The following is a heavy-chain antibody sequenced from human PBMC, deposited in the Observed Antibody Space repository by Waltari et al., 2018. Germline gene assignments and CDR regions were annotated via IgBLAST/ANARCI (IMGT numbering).Heavy chain of an antibody. Sequence: EVQILESGGGWVEPGGSLRLSCTTSGFTFTQYTMSWVRQTPTRGLEWVSYISSRGSATHYADSVRGRFTISRDSAKGSVYLQMNNLRADDAAMYYCARGRYGAGSYSDYDYWGQGTLVTVSS. CDR1: GFTFTQYT. CDR3: ARGRYGAGSYSDYDY. D-gene: IGHD3-10*01. J-gene: IGHJ4*02. CDR2: ISSRGSAT. V-gene: IGHV3-48*01.